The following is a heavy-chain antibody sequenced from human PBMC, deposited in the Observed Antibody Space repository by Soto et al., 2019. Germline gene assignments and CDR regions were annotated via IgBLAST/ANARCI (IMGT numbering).Heavy chain of an antibody. CDR1: GFTFSSYG. Sequence: QVQLVESGGGVVQPGRSLRLSCAASGFTFSSYGMHWVRQAPGKGLEWVAVIWYDGSNKYYADSVKGRFTISRDNSKNTLYLQMNSLRAEDTAVYYCARGIGYSYGYLYYGMDVWGQGTTVTVSS. D-gene: IGHD5-18*01. CDR3: ARGIGYSYGYLYYGMDV. J-gene: IGHJ6*02. CDR2: IWYDGSNK. V-gene: IGHV3-33*01.